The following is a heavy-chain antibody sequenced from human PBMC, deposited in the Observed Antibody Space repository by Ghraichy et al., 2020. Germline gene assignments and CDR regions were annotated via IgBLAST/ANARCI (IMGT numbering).Heavy chain of an antibody. CDR2: ISSGSTYI. Sequence: ETLSLTCAASGFTFSSDSMHWVRQAPGKGLEWVSSISSGSTYIYSAESLMGRFTVSRDNAKNSLYLQMSSLRVDDMAAYYCAGGPGSGLYNSYYFDHWGQGTLVSVSS. CDR1: GFTFSSDS. J-gene: IGHJ4*02. D-gene: IGHD1-14*01. V-gene: IGHV3-21*01. CDR3: AGGPGSGLYNSYYFDH.